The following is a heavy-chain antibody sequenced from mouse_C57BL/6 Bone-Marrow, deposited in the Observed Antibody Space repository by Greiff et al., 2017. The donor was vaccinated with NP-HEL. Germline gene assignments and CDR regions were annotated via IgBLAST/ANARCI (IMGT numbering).Heavy chain of an antibody. J-gene: IGHJ2*01. Sequence: EVKVEESGEGLVKPGGSLKLSCAASGFTFSSYAMSWVRQTPEKRLEWVAYISSGGDYIYYADTVKGRFTISRDNARNTLYLQMSSLKSEDTAMYYCTRVKANWDFDYWGQGTTLTVSS. V-gene: IGHV5-9-1*02. CDR3: TRVKANWDFDY. D-gene: IGHD4-1*01. CDR1: GFTFSSYA. CDR2: ISSGGDYI.